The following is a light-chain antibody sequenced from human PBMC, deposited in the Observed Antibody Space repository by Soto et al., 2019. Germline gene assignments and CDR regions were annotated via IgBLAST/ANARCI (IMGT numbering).Light chain of an antibody. V-gene: IGKV3-20*01. CDR3: QLYGSSLRT. CDR1: ESISSNF. Sequence: EIVLTQSTGTLSLSPGERATLSCRASESISSNFLAWYQQKPGQAPRLLIYAASSRATGIPDRFSGSGSGTDFTFIISRLESEDFAVYYCQLYGSSLRTFGQGTK. J-gene: IGKJ1*01. CDR2: AAS.